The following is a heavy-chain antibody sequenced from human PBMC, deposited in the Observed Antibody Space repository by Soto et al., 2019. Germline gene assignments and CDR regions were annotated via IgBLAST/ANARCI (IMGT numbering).Heavy chain of an antibody. V-gene: IGHV4-30-4*01. D-gene: IGHD1-26*01. CDR3: AIGEVGGAFDL. J-gene: IGHJ3*01. CDR1: GGSISDNDYY. CDR2: IYTDGGT. Sequence: QVQLQESGPGLVRPSQTLSLTCSLSGGSISDNDYYWGWIRQSPGVGLEWLGYIYTDGGTSYNPSIKGRLSISAEKSSYRFCLTWTSVTAADTAMYSTAIGEVGGAFDLWGSGTKVDV.